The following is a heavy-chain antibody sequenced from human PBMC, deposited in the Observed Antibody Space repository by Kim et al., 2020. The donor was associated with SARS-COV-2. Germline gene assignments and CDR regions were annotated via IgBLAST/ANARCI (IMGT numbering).Heavy chain of an antibody. V-gene: IGHV3-11*01. CDR2: ISSSGSTI. J-gene: IGHJ4*01. CDR1: GFTFSDYY. Sequence: GGSLRLSCAASGFTFSDYYMSWIRQAPGKGLEWVADISSSGSTIYYADSVKGRFTISRDNSKNTLYLQMNSLRAEDTAVYYCARAGAYVWGNYRSSNYWGQGTLVTVSS. CDR3: ARAGAYVWGNYRSSNY. D-gene: IGHD3-16*02.